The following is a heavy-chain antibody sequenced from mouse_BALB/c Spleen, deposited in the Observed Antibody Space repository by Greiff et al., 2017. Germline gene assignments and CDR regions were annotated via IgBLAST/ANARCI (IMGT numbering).Heavy chain of an antibody. J-gene: IGHJ4*01. CDR3: ARGPYDYDRGHYAMDY. D-gene: IGHD2-4*01. Sequence: EVKLVESGGGLVQPGGSLRLSCATSGFTFTDYYMSWVRQPPGKALEWLGFIRNKANGYTTEYSASVKGRFTISRDNSQSILYLQMNTLRAEDSATYYCARGPYDYDRGHYAMDYWGQGTSVTVSS. V-gene: IGHV7-3*02. CDR2: IRNKANGYTT. CDR1: GFTFTDYY.